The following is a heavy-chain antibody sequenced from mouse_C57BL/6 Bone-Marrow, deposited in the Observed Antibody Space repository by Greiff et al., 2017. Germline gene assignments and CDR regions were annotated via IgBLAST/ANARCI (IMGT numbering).Heavy chain of an antibody. CDR2: IDPENGDT. J-gene: IGHJ4*01. Sequence: VQLQQSGAELVRPGASVKLSCTASGFNIKDDYMHWVKQRPEQGLEWIGWIDPENGDTEYASKFQGKATITADTSSNTAYLQLSSLTSEDTAVYYCTTESDYYAMDYWGQGTSVTVSS. CDR3: TTESDYYAMDY. V-gene: IGHV14-4*01. CDR1: GFNIKDDY.